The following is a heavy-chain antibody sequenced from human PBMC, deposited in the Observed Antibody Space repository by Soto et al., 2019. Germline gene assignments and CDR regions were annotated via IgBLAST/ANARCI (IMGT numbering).Heavy chain of an antibody. Sequence: SVKVSCKASGYTFTYRYLHLVRQAPGRALEWMGWITPFNGNTNYAQKFQDRVTITRDRSMSTAYMELSSLRSEDTAMYYCASWTRGTTNAFDIWGQGTMVTVSS. D-gene: IGHD3-16*01. CDR2: ITPFNGNT. J-gene: IGHJ3*02. CDR3: ASWTRGTTNAFDI. V-gene: IGHV1-45*02. CDR1: GYTFTYRY.